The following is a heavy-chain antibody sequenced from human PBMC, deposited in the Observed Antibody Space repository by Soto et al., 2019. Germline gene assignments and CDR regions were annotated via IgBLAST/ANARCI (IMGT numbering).Heavy chain of an antibody. CDR3: ARGPLGPSSWSFDY. CDR2: ISYDGSNK. Sequence: GGSLRLSCAASGFTFSSYAMHWVRQAPGKGLEWVAVISYDGSNKYYADSVKGRFTISRDNSKNTLYLQMNSLRAEDTAVYYCARGPLGPSSWSFDYWGQGTLVTVSS. D-gene: IGHD6-13*01. CDR1: GFTFSSYA. V-gene: IGHV3-30-3*01. J-gene: IGHJ4*02.